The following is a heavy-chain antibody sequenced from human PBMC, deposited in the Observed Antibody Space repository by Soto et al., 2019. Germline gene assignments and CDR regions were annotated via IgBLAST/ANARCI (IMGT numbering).Heavy chain of an antibody. D-gene: IGHD6-6*01. V-gene: IGHV4-4*07. CDR3: ARDIAARPPYYYYYGMDV. Sequence: SETISLTCTVSGFYISGYCWSWIRQPAGKGLEWIGRIYTSGSTNYNPSLKSRVTMSVDTSKNQFSLKLSRLRSDDTAVYYCARDIAARPPYYYYYGMDVWGKGTTVTVSS. J-gene: IGHJ6*04. CDR2: IYTSGST. CDR1: GFYISGYC.